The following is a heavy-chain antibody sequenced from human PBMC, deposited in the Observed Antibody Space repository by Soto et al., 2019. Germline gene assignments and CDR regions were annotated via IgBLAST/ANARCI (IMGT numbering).Heavy chain of an antibody. V-gene: IGHV4-31*03. CDR1: GDSINSYY. CDR2: IFYSGTT. Sequence: SETLSLTCTVSGDSINSYYWSWIRQHPGKGLEWIGYIFYSGTTYYNPSLKSRVTISVDTSKNQFSLKLSSVTAADTAVYYCARSVDPWGQGTLVTVSS. CDR3: ARSVDP. J-gene: IGHJ5*02.